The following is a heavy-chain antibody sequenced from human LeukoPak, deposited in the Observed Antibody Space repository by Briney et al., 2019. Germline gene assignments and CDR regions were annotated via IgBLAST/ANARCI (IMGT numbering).Heavy chain of an antibody. V-gene: IGHV3-48*01. CDR3: ARGWVVGATTGRYNFDY. J-gene: IGHJ4*02. CDR1: GFNLNNAW. Sequence: GGALRLSCAASGFNLNNAWVSWGRPAPGEGLEWVSYISSSSITIYFADSVKGRFTISRDNAKNSLYLQMNSLRAEDTAVYYCARGWVVGATTGRYNFDYWGQGTLVTVSP. D-gene: IGHD1-26*01. CDR2: ISSSSITI.